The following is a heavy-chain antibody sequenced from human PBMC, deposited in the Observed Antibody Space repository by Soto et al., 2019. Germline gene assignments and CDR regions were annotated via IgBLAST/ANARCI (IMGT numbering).Heavy chain of an antibody. Sequence: GGSLRLSCAASGFTFTRYSMNWVRQAPGKGLEWVSSISSTTNYIYSGDSMKGRFTISRDNAKNSLYLEMNRLRAEDTAVYYWAGGSEYRNSNLDSWGQGTLVTVSS. V-gene: IGHV3-21*06. CDR1: GFTFTRYS. D-gene: IGHD6-6*01. J-gene: IGHJ4*02. CDR2: ISSTTNYI. CDR3: AGGSEYRNSNLDS.